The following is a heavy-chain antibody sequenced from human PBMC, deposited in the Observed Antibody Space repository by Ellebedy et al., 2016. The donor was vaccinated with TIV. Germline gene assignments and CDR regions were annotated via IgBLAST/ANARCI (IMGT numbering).Heavy chain of an antibody. CDR2: IGTAGDT. D-gene: IGHD3-10*01. CDR3: ATGSPDYYYYYMDV. J-gene: IGHJ6*03. V-gene: IGHV3-13*04. Sequence: GESLKISXAASGFTFSSYDMHWVRQATGKGLEWVSAIGTAGDTYYPGSVKGRFTISRENAKNSLYLQMNSLRAGDTAVYYCATGSPDYYYYYMDVWGKGTTVTVSS. CDR1: GFTFSSYD.